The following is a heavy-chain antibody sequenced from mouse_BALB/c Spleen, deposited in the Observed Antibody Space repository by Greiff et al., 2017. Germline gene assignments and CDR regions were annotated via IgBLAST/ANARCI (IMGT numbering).Heavy chain of an antibody. CDR1: GYSITSGYS. D-gene: IGHD2-1*01. CDR3: ARSDPLLYGNYVGDY. V-gene: IGHV3-1*02. J-gene: IGHJ4*01. Sequence: DVKLVESGPDLVKPSQSLSLTCTVTGYSITSGYSWHWIRQFPGNKLEWMGYIHYSGSTNYNPSLKSRISITRDTSKNQFFLQLNSVTTEDTATYYCARSDPLLYGNYVGDYWGQGTSVTVSS. CDR2: IHYSGST.